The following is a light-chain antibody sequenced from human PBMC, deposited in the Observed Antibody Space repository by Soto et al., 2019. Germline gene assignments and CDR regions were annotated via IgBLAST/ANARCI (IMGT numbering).Light chain of an antibody. CDR3: QQYNSYSPLT. V-gene: IGKV1-5*01. J-gene: IGKJ4*01. CDR1: QGISSW. Sequence: DIQMTQSPSTLSASVGDRVTITCRASQGISSWLAWYQQKPGKAPKLLIFDASSLESGVPSRFSGSGSGAEFTLTISSLQPDDSATHYCQQYNSYSPLTFGGGTKVDIK. CDR2: DAS.